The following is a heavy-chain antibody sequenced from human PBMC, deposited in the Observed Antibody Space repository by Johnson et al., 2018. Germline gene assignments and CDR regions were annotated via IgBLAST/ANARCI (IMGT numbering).Heavy chain of an antibody. V-gene: IGHV3-30-3*01. D-gene: IGHD3-16*02. CDR3: ARSRLRQQQGGGAISTAFDI. Sequence: QVQLVQSGGGVVQPGRSLRLSCAASGFTFSTYAMHWVRQAPGKGLEWVAVISYDGSNKYYADSVKVRFTISRYNSKNTLYLQMNSLRAEDTAVYYCARSRLRQQQGGGAISTAFDIWGQGTMVTVSS. J-gene: IGHJ3*02. CDR1: GFTFSTYA. CDR2: ISYDGSNK.